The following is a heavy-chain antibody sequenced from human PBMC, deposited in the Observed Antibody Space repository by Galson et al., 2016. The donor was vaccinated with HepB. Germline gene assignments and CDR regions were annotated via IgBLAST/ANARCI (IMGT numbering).Heavy chain of an antibody. Sequence: SLRLSCAASGFIFGDYAVSWVRQSPGKGLEWVSGLTWNGGIIGYADSVKGRFTISRDNARNFLFLQMNNLRSEDTALYYGAKGIGSGWSDYWGPGTLVSVSS. CDR3: AKGIGSGWSDY. V-gene: IGHV3-9*01. CDR2: LTWNGGII. CDR1: GFIFGDYA. J-gene: IGHJ4*02. D-gene: IGHD6-19*01.